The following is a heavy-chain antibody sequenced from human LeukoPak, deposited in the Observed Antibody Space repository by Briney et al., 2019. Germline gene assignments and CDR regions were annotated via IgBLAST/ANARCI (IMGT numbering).Heavy chain of an antibody. Sequence: KPSETLSLTCTVSGGSISSSSYYWGWIRQPPGKGLEWIGSIYYSGSTYYNPSLKSRVTISVDTSKNQFSLKLSSVTAADTAVYYCASYRGTFDYWGQGTLVTVSS. CDR1: GGSISSSSYY. V-gene: IGHV4-39*01. D-gene: IGHD3-10*01. J-gene: IGHJ4*02. CDR2: IYYSGST. CDR3: ASYRGTFDY.